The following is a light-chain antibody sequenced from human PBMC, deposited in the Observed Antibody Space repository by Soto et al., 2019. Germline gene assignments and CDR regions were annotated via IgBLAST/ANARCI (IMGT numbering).Light chain of an antibody. V-gene: IGKV1-12*01. Sequence: DIQVTQSPSSVSASVGDRVTITCRASQSISSWLAWYQQKPGTVPKLLIYAASSLQSGVPSRFSGSGVGTEFTLTITSLQPEDFGTYYCQQGDSFPITFGQGTRLEIK. CDR1: QSISSW. CDR3: QQGDSFPIT. CDR2: AAS. J-gene: IGKJ5*01.